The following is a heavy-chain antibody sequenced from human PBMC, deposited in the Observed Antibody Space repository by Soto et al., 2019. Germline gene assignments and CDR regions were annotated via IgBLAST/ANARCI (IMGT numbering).Heavy chain of an antibody. CDR1: GYTFTGYY. CDR2: VNPNSGGT. D-gene: IGHD2-2*01. J-gene: IGHJ6*02. Sequence: ASVKVSCKASGYTFTGYYMHWVRQAPGQGLEWMGWVNPNSGGTNYAQKFQGWVTMTRDTSISTAYMELSRLRSDDTAVYYCARGAAYCSSTSCSTPKRYYYYGMDVWGQGTTVTVSS. CDR3: ARGAAYCSSTSCSTPKRYYYYGMDV. V-gene: IGHV1-2*04.